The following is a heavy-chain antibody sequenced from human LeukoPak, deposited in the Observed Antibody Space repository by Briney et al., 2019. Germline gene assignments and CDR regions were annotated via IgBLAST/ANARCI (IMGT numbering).Heavy chain of an antibody. V-gene: IGHV3-48*01. D-gene: IGHD5-24*01. CDR3: ARGRGFDY. CDR1: GFTCSTYT. Sequence: GGSLRLSCAASGFTCSTYTMNWVRQAPGKGLEWLSYISSSATTIYYADSVKGRFTISRDNAKISLYLQINSLRAEDTAVYYCARGRGFDYWGQGTLVTVSS. CDR2: ISSSATTI. J-gene: IGHJ4*02.